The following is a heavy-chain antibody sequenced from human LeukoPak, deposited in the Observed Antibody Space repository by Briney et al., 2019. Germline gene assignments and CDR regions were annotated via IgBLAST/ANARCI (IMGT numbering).Heavy chain of an antibody. V-gene: IGHV3-21*01. Sequence: PGGSLRLSCAASGFTFSSYSMNWVRQAPGKGLEWVSSISISSSYIYYADSVKGRFTISRDNAKNSLYLQMNSLRAEDTAVYYCARDGGVGRIAVAGTFDYWGQGTLVTVSS. CDR2: ISISSSYI. CDR1: GFTFSSYS. J-gene: IGHJ4*02. CDR3: ARDGGVGRIAVAGTFDY. D-gene: IGHD6-19*01.